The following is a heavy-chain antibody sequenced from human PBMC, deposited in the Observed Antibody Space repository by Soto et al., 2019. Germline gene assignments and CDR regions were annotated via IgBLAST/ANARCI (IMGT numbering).Heavy chain of an antibody. CDR3: ERDREWDRGRGYGMDV. D-gene: IGHD1-26*01. V-gene: IGHV1-18*01. CDR1: GYTFTSYG. Sequence: QVRLGQSGVEVRKPGASVKVSCKASGYTFTSYGIRWVRQAPGQGLEWMGWISIYNGNTNYAQKFQGSVTMTTDTSTSTAYMELRSLRSDDTAVYYCERDREWDRGRGYGMDVWGQGTTVTVAS. J-gene: IGHJ6*02. CDR2: ISIYNGNT.